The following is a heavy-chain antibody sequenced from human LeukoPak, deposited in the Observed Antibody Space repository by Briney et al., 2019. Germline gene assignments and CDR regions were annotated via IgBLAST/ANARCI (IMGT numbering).Heavy chain of an antibody. D-gene: IGHD3-22*01. CDR1: GGSISGFY. CDR2: IYTSGST. Sequence: SETLSLTCTVSGGSISGFYWSWIRQPAGKGLEWIGRIYTSGSTNYNPSLKSRVTMSVDTSKNQFSLKLSSVTAADTAVYYCAGYDSSGLEAFDIWGQGTMVTVSS. CDR3: AGYDSSGLEAFDI. J-gene: IGHJ3*02. V-gene: IGHV4-4*07.